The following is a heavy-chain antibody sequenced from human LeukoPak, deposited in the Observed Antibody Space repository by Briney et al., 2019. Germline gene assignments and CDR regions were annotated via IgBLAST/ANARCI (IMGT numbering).Heavy chain of an antibody. Sequence: PSETLSLTCTVSGGSISSGSYYWSWIRQPAGKGLEWIGSIYYSGSTYYNPSLKSRVTISVDTSKNQFSLKLSSVTAADTAVYYCARGWAASYWGQGTLVTVSS. J-gene: IGHJ4*02. CDR3: ARGWAASY. D-gene: IGHD6-13*01. V-gene: IGHV4-39*01. CDR2: IYYSGST. CDR1: GGSISSGSYY.